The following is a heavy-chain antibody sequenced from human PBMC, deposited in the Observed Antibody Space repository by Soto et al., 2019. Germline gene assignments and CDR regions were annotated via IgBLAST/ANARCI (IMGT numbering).Heavy chain of an antibody. CDR3: AKGNSWSPALVLDI. CDR2: ISGSGGST. J-gene: IGHJ3*02. V-gene: IGHV3-23*01. Sequence: PGGSLRLSCAASGFTFSSYAMNWVRQAPGNGLEWVSAISGSGGSTYYADSVKGRFTISRDSSKNTLYLQMNSLRAEDTAVYYCAKGNSWSPALVLDIWGQGTMVTVSS. CDR1: GFTFSSYA. D-gene: IGHD1-7*01.